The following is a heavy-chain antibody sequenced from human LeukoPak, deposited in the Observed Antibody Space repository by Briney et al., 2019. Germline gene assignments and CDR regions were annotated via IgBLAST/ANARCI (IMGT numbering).Heavy chain of an antibody. V-gene: IGHV3-23*01. J-gene: IGHJ4*02. Sequence: TGGSLRLSCAASGFTLSSCAVSWVRQAPGKGLEWVSGISGSGVSTYYADSVKGRFTISRDTSKNTLYLQMNSLGAEDTAVYYCAKGGCYLDSSDYYFRFDHWGQGTLVTVSS. D-gene: IGHD3-22*01. CDR3: AKGGCYLDSSDYYFRFDH. CDR1: GFTLSSCA. CDR2: ISGSGVST.